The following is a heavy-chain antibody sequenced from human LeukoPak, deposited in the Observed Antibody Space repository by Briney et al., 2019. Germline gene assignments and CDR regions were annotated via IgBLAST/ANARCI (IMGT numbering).Heavy chain of an antibody. Sequence: ASVKVSCKVSGYTLTELSMHWVRQAPGKGVEWMGGFNPEDGETIYAQKFQGRVTMTEDTSTDTAYMELSRLRSEDTAVYYCATGRLRYFDWLFLGAFDIWGQGTMVTVSS. V-gene: IGHV1-24*01. D-gene: IGHD3-9*01. CDR3: ATGRLRYFDWLFLGAFDI. CDR2: FNPEDGET. CDR1: GYTLTELS. J-gene: IGHJ3*02.